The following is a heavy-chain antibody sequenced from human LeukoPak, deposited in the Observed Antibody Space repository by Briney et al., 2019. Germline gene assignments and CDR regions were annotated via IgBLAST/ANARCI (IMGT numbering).Heavy chain of an antibody. D-gene: IGHD3-9*01. Sequence: PGGTLRLSCAASGFTFSSYGMSWVRQAPGKGLEWVSAISGSGDSTYYADSVKGRFTISRDNSKNTLYLQMNSLRAEDSAVYCCANYGAARFFDWINFDYWGQGTLVTVSS. J-gene: IGHJ4*02. V-gene: IGHV3-23*01. CDR1: GFTFSSYG. CDR3: ANYGAARFFDWINFDY. CDR2: ISGSGDST.